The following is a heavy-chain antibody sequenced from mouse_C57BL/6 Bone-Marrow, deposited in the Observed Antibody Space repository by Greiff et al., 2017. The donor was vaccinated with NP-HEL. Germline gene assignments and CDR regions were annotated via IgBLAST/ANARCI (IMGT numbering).Heavy chain of an antibody. D-gene: IGHD1-1*01. V-gene: IGHV5-17*01. CDR3: ARRDYGSSYPPWFAY. CDR1: GFTFSDYG. Sequence: EVKVVESGGGLVKPGGSLKLSCAASGFTFSDYGMHWVRQAPEKGLEWVAYISSGSSTIYYADTVKGRFTISSDNAKNTLFLQMTSLRSEDTAMYYCARRDYGSSYPPWFAYWGQGTLVTVSA. J-gene: IGHJ3*01. CDR2: ISSGSSTI.